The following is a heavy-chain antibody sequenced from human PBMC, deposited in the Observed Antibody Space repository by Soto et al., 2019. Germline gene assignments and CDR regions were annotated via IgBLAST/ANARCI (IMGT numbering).Heavy chain of an antibody. CDR2: IDPSDSYT. CDR1: GYSFTSYC. D-gene: IGHD6-13*01. CDR3: ARRGGGYVRGPPMDV. V-gene: IGHV5-10-1*01. Sequence: PVESLIIYCQVPGYSFTSYCIIWVPQMPGKGLEWMGRIDPSDSYTNYSPSFQGHVTISANKSISTAYLQWSSLKASDAAMYYCARRGGGYVRGPPMDVWGQGTTVTVSS. J-gene: IGHJ6*01.